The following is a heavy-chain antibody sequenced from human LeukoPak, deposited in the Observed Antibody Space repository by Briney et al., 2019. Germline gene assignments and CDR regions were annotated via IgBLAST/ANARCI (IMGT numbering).Heavy chain of an antibody. J-gene: IGHJ4*02. CDR1: GGSISSISSNNY. V-gene: IGHV4-39*07. D-gene: IGHD2-2*01. CDR3: ARGKRGYCSSTSCYVLGSTLEFDY. Sequence: SETLSLTCIVSGGSISSISSNNYHWGWIRQPPGKGLEWIGEINHSGSTNYNPSLKSRVTISVDKSKNQFSLKLSSVTAADTAVYYCARGKRGYCSSTSCYVLGSTLEFDYWGQGTLVTVSS. CDR2: INHSGST.